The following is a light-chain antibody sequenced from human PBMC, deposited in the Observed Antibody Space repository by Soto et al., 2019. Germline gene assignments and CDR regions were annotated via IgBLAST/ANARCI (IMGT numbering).Light chain of an antibody. CDR2: DVS. J-gene: IGLJ2*01. CDR1: SSDVGGYNY. V-gene: IGLV2-14*03. Sequence: QSVLTQPASVSGSPGQSITISCTGTSSDVGGYNYVSWYQQHPGKAPKLMIYDVSNRPSGVSNRFSGSKSGNTASLTIYGLQAEDEADYYCCSYTSSSTPVVFGGGTKLTVL. CDR3: CSYTSSSTPVV.